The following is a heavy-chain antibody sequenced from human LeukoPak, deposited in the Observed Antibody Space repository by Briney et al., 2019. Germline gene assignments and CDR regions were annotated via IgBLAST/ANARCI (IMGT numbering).Heavy chain of an antibody. CDR2: IIPIFGTA. CDR3: ARGGDDMLTGYYDY. CDR1: GCTFSSYA. J-gene: IGHJ4*02. Sequence: GASVKVSCKASGCTFSSYAISWVRQAPGQGLEWMGGIIPIFGTANYAQKFQGRVTITADDSTSTAYMELSSLRSEDTAVYYCARGGDDMLTGYYDYWGQGTLVTVSS. V-gene: IGHV1-69*13. D-gene: IGHD3-9*01.